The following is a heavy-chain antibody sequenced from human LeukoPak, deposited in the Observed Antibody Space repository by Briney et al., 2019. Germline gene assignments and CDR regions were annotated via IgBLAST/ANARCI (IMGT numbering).Heavy chain of an antibody. V-gene: IGHV3-33*01. J-gene: IGHJ3*02. CDR2: IWYDGSNK. CDR3: ARDFDYDSSGYYHGAFDI. D-gene: IGHD3-22*01. Sequence: PGGSLRLSCAASGFTFSSYGMHWVRQAPGKGLEWVAVIWYDGSNKYYADSVKGRFTISRDNSKNTLYLQMNSLRAEDAAVYYCARDFDYDSSGYYHGAFDIWGQGTMVTVSS. CDR1: GFTFSSYG.